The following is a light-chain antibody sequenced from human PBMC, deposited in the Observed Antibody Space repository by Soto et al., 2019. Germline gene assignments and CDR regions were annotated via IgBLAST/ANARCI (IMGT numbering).Light chain of an antibody. CDR2: DAS. CDR3: QSYINYST. V-gene: IGKV1-5*01. CDR1: QSISNW. Sequence: QVTQSPSTVSASLGDRVTITCRTSQSISNWLAWYQQKRGKAPSLLIYDASTLARGVPSRFSGSGSGTEYILTITNLQPEDVATYYCQSYINYSTFGQVTEVHI. J-gene: IGKJ1*01.